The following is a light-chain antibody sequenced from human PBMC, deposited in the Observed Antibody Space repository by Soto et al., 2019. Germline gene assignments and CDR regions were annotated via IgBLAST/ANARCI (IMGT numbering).Light chain of an antibody. Sequence: DIVLTQSPGTLSLSPGERATLSCRSSQSVSSNYLAWYQQKPDQAPRLVIYDVSGRATGIPDRFSGSGSGIDFTLTSRKLEAVDAGVYYCQQYGLSPTVGQGTKVEIK. CDR2: DVS. V-gene: IGKV3-20*01. J-gene: IGKJ1*01. CDR3: QQYGLSPT. CDR1: QSVSSNY.